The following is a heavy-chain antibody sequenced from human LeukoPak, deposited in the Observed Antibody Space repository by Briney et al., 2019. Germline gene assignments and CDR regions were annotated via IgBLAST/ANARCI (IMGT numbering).Heavy chain of an antibody. CDR3: ARGGYSSGWYSY. CDR2: INHSGST. J-gene: IGHJ4*02. CDR1: GGSFSGYY. V-gene: IGHV4-34*01. D-gene: IGHD6-19*01. Sequence: SETLSLTCAVYGGSFSGYYWSWIRQPPGKGLEWIGEINHSGSTNYNPSLKSRVTISVDTSKNQFSLKLSSVTAADTAVYCCARGGYSSGWYSYWGQGTLVTVSS.